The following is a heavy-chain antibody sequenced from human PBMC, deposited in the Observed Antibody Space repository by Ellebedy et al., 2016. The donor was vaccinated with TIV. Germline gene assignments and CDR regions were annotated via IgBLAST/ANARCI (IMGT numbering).Heavy chain of an antibody. CDR2: ISHSSDAI. V-gene: IGHV3-11*01. D-gene: IGHD6-25*01. Sequence: PGGSLRLSCVVSGVIFSGSYMSWNRQAPGKRLEWISYISHSSDAIYYADSVQGRFTISRDNARNSLSLQMSSLRAEDTAIYYCTRDYERLHFDSWGQGTLVTVSS. CDR1: GVIFSGSY. CDR3: TRDYERLHFDS. J-gene: IGHJ4*02.